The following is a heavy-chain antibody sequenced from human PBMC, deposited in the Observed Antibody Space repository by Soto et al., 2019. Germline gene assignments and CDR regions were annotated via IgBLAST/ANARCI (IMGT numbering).Heavy chain of an antibody. CDR1: GDSIISSDFY. CDR2: IFYLGSS. D-gene: IGHD3-3*02. V-gene: IGHV4-39*01. CDR3: ARHALALRKNNWFVP. Sequence: SETLSLTCTVSGDSIISSDFYWGWVRQPPGKGLEWIGSIFYLGSSYYNPSLKSRVTMSVDTSKNQFSLRLRSVTAADTALYFCARHALALRKNNWFVPGGQGIMVTVSS. J-gene: IGHJ5*02.